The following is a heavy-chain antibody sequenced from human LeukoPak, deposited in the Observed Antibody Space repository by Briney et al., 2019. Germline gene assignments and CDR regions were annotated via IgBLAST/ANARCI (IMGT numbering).Heavy chain of an antibody. CDR1: GYTFTGYY. V-gene: IGHV1-2*02. CDR3: ARMRDEGYYDILTGYHGYNWFDP. J-gene: IGHJ5*02. Sequence: ASVKVSCKASGYTFTGYYMHWVRQAPGQGLEWMGWINPNSGGTNYAQKLQGRVTMTTDTSTSTAYMELRSLRSDDTAVYYCARMRDEGYYDILTGYHGYNWFDPWGQGTLVTVSS. D-gene: IGHD3-9*01. CDR2: INPNSGGT.